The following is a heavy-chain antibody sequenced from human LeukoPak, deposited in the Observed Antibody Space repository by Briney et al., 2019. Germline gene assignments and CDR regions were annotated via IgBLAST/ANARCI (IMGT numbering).Heavy chain of an antibody. CDR1: GSTFSSYA. J-gene: IGHJ4*02. CDR2: ISYDGSNK. V-gene: IGHV3-30-3*01. CDR3: AREESMIAFDY. Sequence: PGGSLRLSCAASGSTFSSYAMHWVRQAPGKGLEWVAVISYDGSNKYYADSVKGRFTISRDNSKNTLYLQMNSLRAEDTAVYYCAREESMIAFDYWGQGTLVTVSS. D-gene: IGHD3-22*01.